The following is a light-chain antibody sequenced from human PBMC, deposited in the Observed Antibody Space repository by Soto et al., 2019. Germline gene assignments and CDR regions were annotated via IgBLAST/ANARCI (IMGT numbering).Light chain of an antibody. Sequence: QSALTQPPAVSGAPGQRVTISCTWSSSNIGAGYDVHWYQQLPGTAPKLLIYGNSNRPSGVPDRFSGSKSGTSASLAITGLQAEDEADYYCQSYDSSLSGFYVFGTGTKVTVL. V-gene: IGLV1-40*01. CDR1: SSNIGAGYD. CDR3: QSYDSSLSGFYV. J-gene: IGLJ1*01. CDR2: GNS.